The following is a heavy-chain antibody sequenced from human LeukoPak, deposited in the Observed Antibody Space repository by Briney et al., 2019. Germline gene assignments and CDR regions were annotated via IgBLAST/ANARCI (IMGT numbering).Heavy chain of an antibody. J-gene: IGHJ4*02. CDR2: IYYSGST. CDR3: ARSSPYRPASPNY. D-gene: IGHD2-15*01. CDR1: GGSISRGGYY. Sequence: SETLSLTCTVSGGSISRGGYYWSWIRQHPGRGLEWIGYIYYSGSTYYNPSLKSRVTISVDTSKNQCSLKLSSVTAADTAVYYCARSSPYRPASPNYWGQGTLVTVSS. V-gene: IGHV4-31*03.